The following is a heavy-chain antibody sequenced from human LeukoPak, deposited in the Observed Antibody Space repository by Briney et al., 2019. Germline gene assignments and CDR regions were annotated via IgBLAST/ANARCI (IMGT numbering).Heavy chain of an antibody. Sequence: AGGSLRLSCAASGFAFSSHAMHWVRQAPGKGLEWVAFVSYDGTKKYYADSVKGRVTISRDNSKNTLYLQMNSLRAEDTAVYYCARADCSSNSCQADYWGQGTLVTVSS. CDR3: ARADCSSNSCQADY. CDR2: VSYDGTKK. CDR1: GFAFSSHA. D-gene: IGHD2-2*01. J-gene: IGHJ4*02. V-gene: IGHV3-30-3*01.